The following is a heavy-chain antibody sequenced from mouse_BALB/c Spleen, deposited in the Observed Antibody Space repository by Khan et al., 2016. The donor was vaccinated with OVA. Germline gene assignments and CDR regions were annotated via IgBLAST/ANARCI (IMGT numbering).Heavy chain of an antibody. CDR3: AIRTTEYAMDY. CDR1: GYTFTSHT. V-gene: IGHV1-4*01. D-gene: IGHD2-14*01. CDR2: INPRSGYT. Sequence: QVQLQQSGAELARPGASVKMSCKASGYTFTSHTMHWVKQRPGQGLEWIGYINPRSGYTNYNQKFNDKATLTADNSSSTAYMQLSSLTSEDSAVDYCAIRTTEYAMDYWGQGTSVTVSS. J-gene: IGHJ4*01.